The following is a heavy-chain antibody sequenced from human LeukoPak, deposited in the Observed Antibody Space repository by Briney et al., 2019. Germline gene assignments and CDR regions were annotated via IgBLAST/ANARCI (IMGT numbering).Heavy chain of an antibody. CDR2: ISSDSSYI. CDR1: GFNFNTYT. CDR3: ARRLGVGYATNDY. V-gene: IGHV3-21*01. Sequence: GGSLRLSCAASGFNFNTYTMNWVRQAPGKGLEWVSSISSDSSYIYYADAVHGRFTVSRDNAKYSLYLQMNSLRAEDTAVYYCARRLGVGYATNDYWGQGTLVTVSS. D-gene: IGHD3-16*01. J-gene: IGHJ4*02.